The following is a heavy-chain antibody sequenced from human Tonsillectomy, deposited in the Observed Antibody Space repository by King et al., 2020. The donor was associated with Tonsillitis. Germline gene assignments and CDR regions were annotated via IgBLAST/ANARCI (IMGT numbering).Heavy chain of an antibody. CDR2: ISYDGSNK. J-gene: IGHJ4*02. V-gene: IGHV3-30*18. D-gene: IGHD6-19*01. CDR3: AKDLSGWDGSELSFDY. CDR1: GFTFSSYG. Sequence: VQLVQSGGGVVQPGRSLRLSCAASGFTFSSYGMHWVRQAPGKGLEWVAVISYDGSNKYYADSVKGRFTISRDNSKNTLYLQMNSLRAEDTAVYYCAKDLSGWDGSELSFDYWGQGTLVTVSS.